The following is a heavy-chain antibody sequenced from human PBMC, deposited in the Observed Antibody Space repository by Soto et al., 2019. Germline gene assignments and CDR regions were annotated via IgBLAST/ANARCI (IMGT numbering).Heavy chain of an antibody. V-gene: IGHV3-74*01. CDR3: AIAVAGLTAIAY. J-gene: IGHJ4*02. CDR1: GFTFDDYA. D-gene: IGHD6-19*01. Sequence: GGSLRLSCAASGFTFDDYAMHWVRQAPGKGLEWVSRINGDGSSTNYADSVKGRFTISRDNAKNTLYLQMNTLRAEDTAVYYCAIAVAGLTAIAYWGQGNQVTVSS. CDR2: INGDGSST.